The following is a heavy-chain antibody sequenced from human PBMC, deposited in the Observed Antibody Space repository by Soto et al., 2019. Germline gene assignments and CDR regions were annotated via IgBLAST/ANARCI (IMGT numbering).Heavy chain of an antibody. J-gene: IGHJ4*02. Sequence: EVQLLESGGGLVQPGGSLRLSCAASGFTFSTYTMNWVRQAPGKGLGWVSGIFGSGDSTFYADSVRGRFTISRDNSKNTLYLQMNSRRAEDTAVYYCTKDARPDVFWDFDYWGQGTLVTVSS. CDR1: GFTFSTYT. CDR2: IFGSGDST. CDR3: TKDARPDVFWDFDY. D-gene: IGHD6-6*01. V-gene: IGHV3-23*01.